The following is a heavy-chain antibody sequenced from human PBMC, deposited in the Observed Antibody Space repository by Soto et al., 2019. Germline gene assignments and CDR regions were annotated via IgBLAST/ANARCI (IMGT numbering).Heavy chain of an antibody. CDR3: AKATATGGGAFDI. D-gene: IGHD2-8*02. J-gene: IGHJ3*02. CDR2: ILVGGST. CDR1: GFICSSYD. Sequence: LRLSCAASGFICSSYDMSWVRQAPGKGLEWVSTILVGGSTHYPDSVKGRFTISRDNSKNTVFLQMNSLTAGDTAVYYCAKATATGGGAFDICGQGTMVTVSS. V-gene: IGHV3-23*01.